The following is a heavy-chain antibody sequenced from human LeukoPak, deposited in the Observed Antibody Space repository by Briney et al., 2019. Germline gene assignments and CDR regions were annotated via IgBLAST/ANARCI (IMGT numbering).Heavy chain of an antibody. D-gene: IGHD1-26*01. J-gene: IGHJ4*02. CDR3: ARRNIVGAWVFDY. CDR1: GGSISSYH. CDR2: IYYSGST. Sequence: SETLSLTCTVSGGSISSYHWNWIRQPLGKGLEWIGSIYYSGSTNYNPSLKSRVTISVDASKNQFSLKLSSVTAADTAVHYCARRNIVGAWVFDYWGQGTLVTVSS. V-gene: IGHV4-59*08.